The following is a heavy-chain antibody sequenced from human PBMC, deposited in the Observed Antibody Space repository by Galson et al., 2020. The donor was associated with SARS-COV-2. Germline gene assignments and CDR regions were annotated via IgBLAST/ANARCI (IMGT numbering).Heavy chain of an antibody. CDR2: ISNDGKIQ. CDR3: TRDVYGGDADI. V-gene: IGHV3-30*04. J-gene: IGHJ3*02. CDR1: GFTFTNYT. Sequence: GGSLRLSCAASGFTFTNYTMHWVRQAPGKGLEWITLISNDGKIQYYADSVKGRFTISRDNSSNMVFLQIVSLRPDDTALYYCTRDVYGGDADIWGQGTMVTVSS. D-gene: IGHD1-26*01.